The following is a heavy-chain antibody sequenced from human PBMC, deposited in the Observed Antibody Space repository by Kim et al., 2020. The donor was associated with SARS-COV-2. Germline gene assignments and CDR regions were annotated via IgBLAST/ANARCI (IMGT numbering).Heavy chain of an antibody. J-gene: IGHJ6*02. Sequence: ASVKVSCKASGYTFTGYYMHWVRQAPGQGLEWMGRINPNSGGTNYAQKFQGRVTMTRDTSISTAYMELSRLRSDDTAVYYCARDRSRGKQWPGYYGMDVWGQGTTVTVSS. D-gene: IGHD6-19*01. CDR1: GYTFTGYY. CDR3: ARDRSRGKQWPGYYGMDV. V-gene: IGHV1-2*06. CDR2: INPNSGGT.